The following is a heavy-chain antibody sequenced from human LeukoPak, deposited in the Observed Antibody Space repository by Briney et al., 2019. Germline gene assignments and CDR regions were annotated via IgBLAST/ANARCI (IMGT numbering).Heavy chain of an antibody. D-gene: IGHD6-6*01. J-gene: IGHJ4*02. CDR3: ARSSIAARPFDY. V-gene: IGHV3-7*01. CDR2: IKQDGSEK. CDR1: GFTFNTYW. Sequence: GGSLRLSCVVSGFTFNTYWMSWVRQAPGKGLEWVANIKQDGSEKYYVDSVKGRFTISRDNAKNSLYLQMNSLRGEDTAVYYCARSSIAARPFDYWGQGTLVTVSS.